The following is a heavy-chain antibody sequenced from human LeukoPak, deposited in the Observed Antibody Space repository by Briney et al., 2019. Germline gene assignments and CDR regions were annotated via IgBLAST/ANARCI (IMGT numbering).Heavy chain of an antibody. V-gene: IGHV4-34*01. CDR1: GGSFSGYY. J-gene: IGHJ4*02. Sequence: PSETLSLTCAVYGGSFSGYYWSWIRQPPGKGLEWIGEINHSGSTNYNPSLKSRVTISVDTSKNQFSLKLSSVTAADTAVYYCARSPYCGGDCYLFDYWGQGTLVTVSS. D-gene: IGHD2-21*01. CDR3: ARSPYCGGDCYLFDY. CDR2: INHSGST.